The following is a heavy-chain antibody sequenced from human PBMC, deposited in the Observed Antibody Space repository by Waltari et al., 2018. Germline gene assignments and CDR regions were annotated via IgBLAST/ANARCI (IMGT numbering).Heavy chain of an antibody. Sequence: EVQLLESGGGLVQPGGSLRLSCAASGFTFSSYAMSWVRRAPGKGLEWVSAISGSGGSTYYADSVKGRFTISRDNSKNTLYLQMNSLRAEDTAVYYCAKVGDPVTTVTTHNWFDPWGQGTLVTVSS. D-gene: IGHD4-17*01. CDR2: ISGSGGST. CDR1: GFTFSSYA. CDR3: AKVGDPVTTVTTHNWFDP. V-gene: IGHV3-23*01. J-gene: IGHJ5*02.